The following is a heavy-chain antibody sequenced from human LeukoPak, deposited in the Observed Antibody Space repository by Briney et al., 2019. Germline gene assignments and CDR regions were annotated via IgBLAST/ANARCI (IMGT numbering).Heavy chain of an antibody. J-gene: IGHJ5*02. D-gene: IGHD2/OR15-2a*01. CDR1: GFTFSNYA. V-gene: IGHV3-23*01. CDR3: ARDRSLSWFDP. CDR2: ISSRGDST. Sequence: PGGSLILSCAASGFTFSNYAMSWVRQVPGRGLGWVSTISSRGDSTYDADSVKGRFTISRDNSKNSLYLQMNSVRAEDTAVYYCARDRSLSWFDPWGQGTLVTVSS.